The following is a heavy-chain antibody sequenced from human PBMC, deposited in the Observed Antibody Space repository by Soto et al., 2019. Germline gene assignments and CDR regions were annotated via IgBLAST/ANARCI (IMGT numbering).Heavy chain of an antibody. CDR2: IIPTFGTA. D-gene: IGHD1-26*01. CDR1: GGTFSSYS. CDR3: ARDGGRHSGGIDY. V-gene: IGHV1-69*01. Sequence: QVQLVQSGAEVKKPGSSVKVSCKASGGTFSSYSINWVRQAPGQGLEWMGEIIPTFGTANYAQKFQGRVTVTADESTSPAYMELSSLRSEDTAVYYCARDGGRHSGGIDYWGQGNLVTVSS. J-gene: IGHJ4*02.